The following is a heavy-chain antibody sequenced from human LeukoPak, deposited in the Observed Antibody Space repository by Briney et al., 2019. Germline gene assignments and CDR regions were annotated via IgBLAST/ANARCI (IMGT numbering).Heavy chain of an antibody. J-gene: IGHJ3*02. CDR2: ISAHNGNT. CDR3: ARVGTGELRPGAFDI. V-gene: IGHV1-18*01. D-gene: IGHD7-27*01. CDR1: GYTFTSYG. Sequence: ASVKVSCKASGYTFTSYGISWVRQAPGQGLEWMGWISAHNGNTNYAQKLQGRVTMTTDTSTSTAYMELRSLRSDDTAVYYCARVGTGELRPGAFDIWGQGTMVTVSS.